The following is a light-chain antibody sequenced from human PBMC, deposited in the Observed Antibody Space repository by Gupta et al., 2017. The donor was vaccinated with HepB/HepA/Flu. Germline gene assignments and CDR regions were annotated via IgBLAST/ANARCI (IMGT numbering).Light chain of an antibody. CDR3: ATWHNSLRV. CDR1: SSNIGSND. V-gene: IGLV1-51*02. Sequence: QSVLTQPHSVSAATGQKGAISCSGSSSNIGSNDVSWYQQLPGAAPKLLIYEDSKRTSESPDRFSGSKSETSATLDIAGFQTGDEADYYCATWHNSLRVFGGGTKLTVL. J-gene: IGLJ3*02. CDR2: EDS.